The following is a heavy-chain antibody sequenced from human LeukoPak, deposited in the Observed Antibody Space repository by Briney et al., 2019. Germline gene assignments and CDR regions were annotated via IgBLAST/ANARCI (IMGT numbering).Heavy chain of an antibody. V-gene: IGHV1-2*04. CDR2: INPNSGGT. J-gene: IGHJ4*02. D-gene: IGHD4-17*01. Sequence: ASVKISCKASGYTFTGYYMHWVRQAPGQGLEWMGWINPNSGGTNYAQKFQGWVTMTRDTSISTAYMELSRLRSDDTAVYYCARTGHYGDYVSDYWGQGTLVTVSS. CDR1: GYTFTGYY. CDR3: ARTGHYGDYVSDY.